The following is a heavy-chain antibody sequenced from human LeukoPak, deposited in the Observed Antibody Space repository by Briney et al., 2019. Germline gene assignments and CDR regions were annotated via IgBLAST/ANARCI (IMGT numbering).Heavy chain of an antibody. Sequence: SETLSLTCTVSGGSISSYYWSWIRQPPGKGLEWIGYIYYSGSTNYNPSLKSRVTISVDTSKNQFSLRLSSVTAADTAVYYCARRSLWYSSGWHDAFDIWGQGTMVTVSS. J-gene: IGHJ3*02. CDR3: ARRSLWYSSGWHDAFDI. CDR2: IYYSGST. D-gene: IGHD6-19*01. V-gene: IGHV4-59*08. CDR1: GGSISSYY.